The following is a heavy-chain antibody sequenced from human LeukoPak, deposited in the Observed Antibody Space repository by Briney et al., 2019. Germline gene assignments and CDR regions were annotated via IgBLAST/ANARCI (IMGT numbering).Heavy chain of an antibody. CDR2: INPKSGGA. V-gene: IGHV1-2*02. CDR3: AREDFCSSGNCFDP. D-gene: IGHD6-13*01. CDR1: GYTFTGYY. J-gene: IGHJ5*02. Sequence: ASVKVSCKASGYTFTGYYIHRVRQAPGQGLEWMGWINPKSGGANYAQKFQGRVTMTRDTSTSTAYMELSGLRSVDTAVYYCAREDFCSSGNCFDPWGQGTLVTVSS.